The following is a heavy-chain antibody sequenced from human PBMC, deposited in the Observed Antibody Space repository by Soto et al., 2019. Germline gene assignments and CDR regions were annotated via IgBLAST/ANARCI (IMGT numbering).Heavy chain of an antibody. J-gene: IGHJ4*02. CDR2: ISYDGSNK. Sequence: GGSLRLSCAASGFTFSSYGMHWVRQAPGKGLEWVAVISYDGSNKYYADSVKGRFTISRDNAKNTLYLQMNSLRAEDTAVYYCARDRRVAMVFDYWGQGTLVTVSS. CDR1: GFTFSSYG. V-gene: IGHV3-30*03. CDR3: ARDRRVAMVFDY. D-gene: IGHD5-18*01.